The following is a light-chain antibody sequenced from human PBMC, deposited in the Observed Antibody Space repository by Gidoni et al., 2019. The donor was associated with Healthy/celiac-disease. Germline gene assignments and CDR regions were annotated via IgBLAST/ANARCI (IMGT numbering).Light chain of an antibody. CDR3: KQYNSYPMYT. V-gene: IGKV1-5*03. J-gene: IGKJ2*01. CDR2: KEY. CDR1: QRISSW. Sequence: DIQVTQSPSTLSASVGDRVTITCRASQRISSWLAWYQKKPGKDPKLLIYKEYILESGVTSRFRGSGSGKEFTSIISSMQPDDFATYYCKQYNSYPMYTFGQGTKLEIK.